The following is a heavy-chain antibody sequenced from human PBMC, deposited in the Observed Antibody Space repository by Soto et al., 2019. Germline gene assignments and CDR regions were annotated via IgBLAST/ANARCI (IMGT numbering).Heavy chain of an antibody. Sequence: SETLSLTCTVSGGSISSSSYYWGWIRQPPGKGLEWIGSIYYSGSTYYNPSLKSRVTISVDTSKNQFSLKLSSVTAADTAVYYCARHEIRAEAAGTWFEPWGQGTLVTVSS. CDR3: ARHEIRAEAAGTWFEP. J-gene: IGHJ5*02. V-gene: IGHV4-39*01. CDR2: IYYSGST. CDR1: GGSISSSSYY. D-gene: IGHD6-13*01.